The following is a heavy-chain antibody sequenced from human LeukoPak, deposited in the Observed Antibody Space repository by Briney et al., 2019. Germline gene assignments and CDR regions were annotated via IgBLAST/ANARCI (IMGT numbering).Heavy chain of an antibody. V-gene: IGHV4-59*12. D-gene: IGHD3-10*01. CDR3: ARDSHYYGSGSLGGTFDY. CDR2: IFYTGSS. J-gene: IGHJ4*02. CDR1: GGSISSYY. Sequence: PSETLSLTCTVSGGSISSYYWSWIRQPPGKGLEWIGHIFYTGSSNYNPSLKSRVTISVDTSKNQFSLKLSSVTAADTAVYYCARDSHYYGSGSLGGTFDYWGQGTLVTVSS.